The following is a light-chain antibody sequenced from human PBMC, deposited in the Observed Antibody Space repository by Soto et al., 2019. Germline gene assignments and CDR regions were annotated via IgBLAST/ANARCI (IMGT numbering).Light chain of an antibody. V-gene: IGLV1-47*02. Sequence: QSVLTQPPSASGTPGQMVTISCSGSSSNIGSNYVYWYQQLPGTAPKLLIYSNNQRPSGVPDRFSGSKSGTSASLAISGLRSEDEADYYCAAWDDSLSGPVFGGGTKLTVL. CDR1: SSNIGSNY. CDR2: SNN. J-gene: IGLJ3*02. CDR3: AAWDDSLSGPV.